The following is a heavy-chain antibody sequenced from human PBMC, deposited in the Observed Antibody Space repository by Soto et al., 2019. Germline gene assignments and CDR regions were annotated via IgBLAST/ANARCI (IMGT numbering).Heavy chain of an antibody. CDR1: GYTFTGYY. D-gene: IGHD6-6*01. Sequence: VASVKVSCKASGYTFTGYYMHWVRQAPGQGLEWMGWINPNSGGTNYAQKFQGWVTMTRDTSISTAYMELSRLRSDDTAVYYCARDNYSSSSYYFDYWGQGTLVTVSS. CDR2: INPNSGGT. J-gene: IGHJ4*02. V-gene: IGHV1-2*04. CDR3: ARDNYSSSSYYFDY.